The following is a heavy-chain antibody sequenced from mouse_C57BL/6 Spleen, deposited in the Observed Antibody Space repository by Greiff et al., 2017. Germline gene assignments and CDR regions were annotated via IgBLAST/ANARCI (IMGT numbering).Heavy chain of an antibody. CDR2: INPGSGGT. V-gene: IGHV1-54*01. D-gene: IGHD2-2*01. J-gene: IGHJ2*01. CDR1: GYAFTNYL. Sequence: QVQLQQSGAELVRPGTSVKVSCKASGYAFTNYLIEWVKQRPGQGLEWIGVINPGSGGTNYNEKFKGKATLTADKSSSTAYMQLSSLTSEDSAVYFCARSERVTRGGYWGQGTTLTVAS. CDR3: ARSERVTRGGY.